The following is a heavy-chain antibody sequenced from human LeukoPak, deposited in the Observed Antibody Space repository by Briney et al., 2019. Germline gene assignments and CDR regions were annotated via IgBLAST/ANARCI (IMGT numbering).Heavy chain of an antibody. CDR3: ARRLGYCSSTSCYNWFDP. CDR1: GGSISSYY. Sequence: PSETLSLTCTVSGGSISSYYWSWIRQPPGKGLEWIGYIYTSGSTNYNPSLKSRVTISVDTSKNQFSLKLSSVTAADTAVYYCARRLGYCSSTSCYNWFDPWGQGTLVTVSS. D-gene: IGHD2-2*01. J-gene: IGHJ5*02. V-gene: IGHV4-4*09. CDR2: IYTSGST.